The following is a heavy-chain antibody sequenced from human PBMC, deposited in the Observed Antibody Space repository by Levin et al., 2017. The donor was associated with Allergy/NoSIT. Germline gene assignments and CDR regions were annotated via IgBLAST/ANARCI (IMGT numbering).Heavy chain of an antibody. Sequence: ASVKVSCKASGYTFTGYFMHWVRQAPGQGLEWVGWINPNSGGTNYAQKFQGRVTMTRDTSISTAYMELSRLRSDDTAVYFCARADCTDSSCYVYWGQGMLVTVSS. CDR2: INPNSGGT. V-gene: IGHV1-2*02. CDR3: ARADCTDSSCYVY. CDR1: GYTFTGYF. D-gene: IGHD2-15*01. J-gene: IGHJ4*02.